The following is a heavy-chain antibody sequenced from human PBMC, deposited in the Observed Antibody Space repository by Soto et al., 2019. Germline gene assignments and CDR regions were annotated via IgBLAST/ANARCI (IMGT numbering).Heavy chain of an antibody. CDR3: ARVDYDFWSGYYNPDY. Sequence: GGSLRLSCAASGFTFSSYGMHWVRQAPGKGLVWVSRINSDGSSTSYADSVKGRFTISRDNAKNTLYLQMNSLRAEDTAVYYCARVDYDFWSGYYNPDYWGQGTLVTVSS. V-gene: IGHV3-74*01. CDR1: GFTFSSYG. J-gene: IGHJ4*02. CDR2: INSDGSST. D-gene: IGHD3-3*01.